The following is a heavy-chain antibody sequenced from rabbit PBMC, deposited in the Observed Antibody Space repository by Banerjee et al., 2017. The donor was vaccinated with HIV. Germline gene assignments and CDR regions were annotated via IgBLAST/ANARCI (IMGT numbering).Heavy chain of an antibody. J-gene: IGHJ4*01. Sequence: QEQLKETGGGLVQPGGSLTLSCKASGFDFSRTYWICWVRQAPVTGLEWIACINAADDSKICYASWAKGRFTISKTSSTTVTLQMTSLTAADTATYFCARDLAGVIGWNFDLWGQGTLVTVS. D-gene: IGHD4-1*01. CDR1: GFDFSRTYW. CDR3: ARDLAGVIGWNFDL. CDR2: INAADDSKI. V-gene: IGHV1S45*01.